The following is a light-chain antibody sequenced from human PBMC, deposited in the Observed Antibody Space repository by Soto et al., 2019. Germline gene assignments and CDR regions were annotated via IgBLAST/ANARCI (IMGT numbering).Light chain of an antibody. CDR1: QSVSSSY. CDR2: GAS. V-gene: IGKV3-11*01. CDR3: QQRQYWPPIT. Sequence: EIVLTQSPDTLSLSPGERATLSCRAIQSVSSSYLAWYQQRPGQAPRLLIYGASSRATGIPARFSGSGSGTDFTLTISSLEPEDFAVYYCQQRQYWPPITFGQGTRLEIK. J-gene: IGKJ5*01.